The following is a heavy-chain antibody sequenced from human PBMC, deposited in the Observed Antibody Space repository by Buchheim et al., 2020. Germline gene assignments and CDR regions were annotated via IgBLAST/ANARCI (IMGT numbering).Heavy chain of an antibody. D-gene: IGHD3-3*01. CDR3: ARGLRLWGGYSVYSLGWFDP. V-gene: IGHV4-30-4*01. Sequence: QVQLQESGPGLVKPSQTLSLTCTVSGGSISSGDYYWSWIRQPPGKGLEWIGYIYYSGSTYYNPSLKSRVTISVDTSKNQFSLKLSSVTAADTAVYYCARGLRLWGGYSVYSLGWFDPWGQGTL. CDR2: IYYSGST. CDR1: GGSISSGDYY. J-gene: IGHJ5*02.